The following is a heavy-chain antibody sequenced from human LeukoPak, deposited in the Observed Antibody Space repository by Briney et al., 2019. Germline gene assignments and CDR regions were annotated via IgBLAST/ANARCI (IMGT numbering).Heavy chain of an antibody. Sequence: GGSLRLSCAASGFTFSSYGMHRVRQAPGKGLEWVAVISYGGSNKYYADSVKGRFTISRDNSKNTLYLQMNSLRAEDTAVYYCAKEKHYGSGSLDYWGQGTLVTVSS. D-gene: IGHD3-10*01. CDR1: GFTFSSYG. CDR2: ISYGGSNK. V-gene: IGHV3-30*18. CDR3: AKEKHYGSGSLDY. J-gene: IGHJ4*02.